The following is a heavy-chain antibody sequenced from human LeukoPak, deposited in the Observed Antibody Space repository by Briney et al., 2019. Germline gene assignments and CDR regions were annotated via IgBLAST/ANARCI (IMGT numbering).Heavy chain of an antibody. J-gene: IGHJ4*02. CDR3: ARFAGSGSYYIDY. CDR1: GFTFSDYY. V-gene: IGHV3-11*01. CDR2: IGGSGTTI. D-gene: IGHD3-10*01. Sequence: GGSLILSCAASGFTFSDYYMSWIRPAPGKGLEWVSYIGGSGTTIFYAHSVKGRFTISRDNAKNSLYLQMNSLRAEDTAVYYCARFAGSGSYYIDYWGQGTLITVSS.